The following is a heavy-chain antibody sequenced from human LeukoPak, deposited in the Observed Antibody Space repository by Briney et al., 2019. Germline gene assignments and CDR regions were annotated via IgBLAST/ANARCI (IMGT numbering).Heavy chain of an antibody. CDR2: MNPNSGNT. CDR1: GYTFTSYD. Sequence: ASVKVSSKASGYTFTSYDINWVRQATGQGLEWMGWMNPNSGNTGYAQKFQGRVTMTRNTSISTAYMELSSLRSEDTAVYYCARGRIAARGRWFDPWGQGTLVTVSS. V-gene: IGHV1-8*01. D-gene: IGHD6-6*01. J-gene: IGHJ5*02. CDR3: ARGRIAARGRWFDP.